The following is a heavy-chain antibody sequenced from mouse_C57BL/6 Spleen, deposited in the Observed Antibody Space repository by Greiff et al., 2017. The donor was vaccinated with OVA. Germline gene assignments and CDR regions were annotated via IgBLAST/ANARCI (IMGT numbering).Heavy chain of an antibody. CDR2: SRNKANDYTT. J-gene: IGHJ3*01. V-gene: IGHV7-1*01. CDR3: ARDFYYYGSSYVRFAY. CDR1: GFTFSDFY. Sequence: EVQVVESGGGLVQSGRSLRLSCATSGFTFSDFYMEWVRQAPGKGLEWIAASRNKANDYTTEYSASVKGRFIVSRDTSQSILYLQMNALRAEDTAIYYCARDFYYYGSSYVRFAYWGQGTLVTVSA. D-gene: IGHD1-1*01.